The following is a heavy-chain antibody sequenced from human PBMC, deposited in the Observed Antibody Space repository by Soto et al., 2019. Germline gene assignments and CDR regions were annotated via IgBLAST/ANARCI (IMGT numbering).Heavy chain of an antibody. Sequence: QVQLEQSGGEVKKPGSSVKVSCKASGVTFSKFIMTWVRQAPGLGLEWVGGIIPIFGTANYAQNFQGRVTITADESTSTSYLEVSNLRSEDTAVYYCAKVRYSSPMGYYYGMDVWGQGTAVTVSS. V-gene: IGHV1-69*01. D-gene: IGHD6-19*01. CDR3: AKVRYSSPMGYYYGMDV. CDR1: GVTFSKFI. J-gene: IGHJ6*02. CDR2: IIPIFGTA.